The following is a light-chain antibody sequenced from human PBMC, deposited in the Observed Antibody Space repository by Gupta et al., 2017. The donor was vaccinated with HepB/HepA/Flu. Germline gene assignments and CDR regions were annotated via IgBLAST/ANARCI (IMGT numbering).Light chain of an antibody. CDR3: CSYAGSNTYV. J-gene: IGLJ1*01. CDR2: DVN. Sequence: QSALTQPRSVSGSPGQSVAVSCTGSSSDVGGYNYVFWYQQHPGKAPKLMIYDVNKRPSGVPDRFSGSKSGNTASLTISGLQAEDESDYYCCSYAGSNTYVFGTGTTVSVL. CDR1: SSDVGGYNY. V-gene: IGLV2-11*01.